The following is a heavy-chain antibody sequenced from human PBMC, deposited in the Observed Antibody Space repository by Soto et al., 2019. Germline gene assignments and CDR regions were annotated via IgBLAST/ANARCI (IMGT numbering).Heavy chain of an antibody. D-gene: IGHD6-19*01. J-gene: IGHJ4*02. V-gene: IGHV3-23*01. CDR1: GLIFTNYI. CDR2: ISVIGGVT. CDR3: GGRYSSDWHDY. Sequence: GGSLRLSCAAPGLIFTNYIMSWVRQAPGKGPEWVSSISVIGGVTWYADSVKGRFTVSSDNSKNTLYLHMNSLSVEDTAVYYCGGRYSSDWHDYWGQGTLVTVSS.